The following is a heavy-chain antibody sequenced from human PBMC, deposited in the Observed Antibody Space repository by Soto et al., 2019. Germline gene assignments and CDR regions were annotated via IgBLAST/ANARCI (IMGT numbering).Heavy chain of an antibody. CDR3: ARDIIAAAGTIYYYYGMDV. D-gene: IGHD6-13*01. J-gene: IGHJ6*02. V-gene: IGHV4-61*01. Sequence: SETLSLTCTVSGGSVSSGSYYLICIRQPPWNGLEWIGYIYYSGSTNYNPSLKSRVTISVDTSKNQFSLKLSSVTAADTAVYYCARDIIAAAGTIYYYYGMDVWGQGTTVTVSS. CDR2: IYYSGST. CDR1: GGSVSSGSYY.